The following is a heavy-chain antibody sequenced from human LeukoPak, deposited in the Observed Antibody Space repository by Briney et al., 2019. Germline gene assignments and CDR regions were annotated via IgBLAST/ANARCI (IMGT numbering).Heavy chain of an antibody. D-gene: IGHD6-19*01. CDR1: GGSVSSGSYY. V-gene: IGHV4-61*01. CDR2: IYYSGST. J-gene: IGHJ5*02. Sequence: SETLSLACTVSGGSVSSGSYYWSWIRQPPGKGLEWIGYIYYSGSTNYNPSLKSRLTISVDTSKNQFSLKLSSVTAPDTAVYYCAGWLVEGFREKYSWFDPWGQGTLVTVSS. CDR3: AGWLVEGFREKYSWFDP.